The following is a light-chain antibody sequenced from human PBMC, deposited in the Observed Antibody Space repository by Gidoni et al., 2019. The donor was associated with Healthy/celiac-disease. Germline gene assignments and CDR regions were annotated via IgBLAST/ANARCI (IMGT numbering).Light chain of an antibody. V-gene: IGLV1-40*01. CDR1: SSNIGAGYD. CDR2: GNS. CDR3: QSYDSSHVV. J-gene: IGLJ2*01. Sequence: QSVLTQPPSVSGAPGQRVTISCTGSSSNIGAGYDVHWYQQLPGTAPKRLIYGNSNRPSGVPDLFSGSKSGTSASLAITGLQAEDEADYYCQSYDSSHVVFGGGTKLTVL.